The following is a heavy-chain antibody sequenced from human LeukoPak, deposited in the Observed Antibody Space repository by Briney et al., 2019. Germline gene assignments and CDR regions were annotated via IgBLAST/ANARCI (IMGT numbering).Heavy chain of an antibody. Sequence: SETLSLTCTVSGGSISSSGYYWGWIRQPPGKGLEWIGSIYYSGSTYYNPSLKSRVTISVDTSKNQFSLKLSSVTAADTAVYYCAREGEGAHIVVVPAAIFFDYWGQGTLVTVSS. J-gene: IGHJ4*02. V-gene: IGHV4-39*07. CDR1: GGSISSSGYY. CDR2: IYYSGST. CDR3: AREGEGAHIVVVPAAIFFDY. D-gene: IGHD2-2*01.